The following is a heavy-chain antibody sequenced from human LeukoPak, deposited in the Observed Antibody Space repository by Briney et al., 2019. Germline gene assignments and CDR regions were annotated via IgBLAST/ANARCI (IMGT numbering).Heavy chain of an antibody. CDR1: GFTFSSYA. J-gene: IGHJ4*02. D-gene: IGHD2-2*01. CDR3: ARDPTKQYQLLPDEFDY. V-gene: IGHV3-23*01. CDR2: ISGSGSGT. Sequence: PGGSLRLSCAASGFTFSSYAMSWVRQAPGEGLQWVSGISGSGSGTYYADSVKGRFTISRDNSKNTLYLQMNSLRAEDTAVYYCARDPTKQYQLLPDEFDYWGQGTLVTVSS.